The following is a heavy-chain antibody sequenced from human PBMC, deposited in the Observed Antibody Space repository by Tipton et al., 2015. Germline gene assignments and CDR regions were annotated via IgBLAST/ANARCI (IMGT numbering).Heavy chain of an antibody. D-gene: IGHD6-13*01. CDR3: AREGSSWYFGVY. V-gene: IGHV3-20*04. CDR1: GFTFDDYG. Sequence: SLRLSCAASGFTFDDYGMTWVRQVPGKGLEWVAGIDWNGGRTGYADSVKGRFIISRDNAQNSLFLQMNSLTAEDTAFDYCAREGSSWYFGVYWGQGTLVSVSS. CDR2: IDWNGGRT. J-gene: IGHJ4*02.